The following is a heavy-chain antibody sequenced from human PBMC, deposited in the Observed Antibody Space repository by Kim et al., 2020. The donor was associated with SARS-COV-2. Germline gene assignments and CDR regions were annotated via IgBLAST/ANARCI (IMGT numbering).Heavy chain of an antibody. V-gene: IGHV4-59*09. J-gene: IGHJ6*02. D-gene: IGHD6-19*01. CDR3: ARGSYTQWLVYYYGMDV. Sequence: KSRVTISVDPSKKQFSLKLSSVTAADTAVYYCARGSYTQWLVYYYGMDVWGQGTTVTVSS.